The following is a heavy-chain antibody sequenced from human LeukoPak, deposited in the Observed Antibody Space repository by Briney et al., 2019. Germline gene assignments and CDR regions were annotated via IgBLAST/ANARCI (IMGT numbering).Heavy chain of an antibody. CDR3: ARVHSGSYTPFDY. CDR1: GYTFTSHF. J-gene: IGHJ4*02. CDR2: INPRGGTT. D-gene: IGHD1-26*01. V-gene: IGHV1-46*01. Sequence: ASVKVSCKASGYTFTSHFMYWMRQAPGQGLEWMGLINPRGGTTRYAQKFQGRVTMTRDTSTSTVYMELSSLRSEDTAVYYCARVHSGSYTPFDYWGQGTLVTVSS.